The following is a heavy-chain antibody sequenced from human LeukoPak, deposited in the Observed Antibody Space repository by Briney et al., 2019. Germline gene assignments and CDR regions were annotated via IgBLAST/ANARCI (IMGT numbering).Heavy chain of an antibody. V-gene: IGHV4-59*08. CDR3: ASSYALDY. Sequence: SETLSLTCTVSGGSISGYYWSWIRQPPGKGLEWIGYIYYSGSTNYNPSLKSRVTISVDTSKNQFSLKLSSVTAADTAVYYCASSYALDYWGQGTLVTVSS. CDR2: IYYSGST. D-gene: IGHD2-2*01. J-gene: IGHJ4*02. CDR1: GGSISGYY.